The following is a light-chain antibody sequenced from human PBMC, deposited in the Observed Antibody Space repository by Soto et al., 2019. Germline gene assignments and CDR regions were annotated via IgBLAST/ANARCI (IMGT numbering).Light chain of an antibody. CDR1: QSVNSN. CDR2: DAS. CDR3: RQYNNWPPWT. Sequence: EIVLTQSPATLSVSPGERATLSCRASQSVNSNLAWYQQKPGQAPRLLIYDASTRATGIPARFSGGGSGREFFLTISSLQSEEYVVYYCRQYNNWPPWTFGQGTKVEIK. V-gene: IGKV3-15*01. J-gene: IGKJ1*01.